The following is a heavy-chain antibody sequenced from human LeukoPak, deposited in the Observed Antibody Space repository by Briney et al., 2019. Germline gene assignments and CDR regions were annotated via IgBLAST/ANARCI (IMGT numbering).Heavy chain of an antibody. Sequence: ASVKISCKASGYTFMSYYMHWVRQAPGQGLEWMGIINPSGGSTVYAQKFQGRVTMTRDMSTSTVYMELSSLRSEDTAVYYCARDHSGEWESVRGWWFDPWGQGTLVIVSS. J-gene: IGHJ5*02. CDR2: INPSGGST. D-gene: IGHD1-26*01. CDR3: ARDHSGEWESVRGWWFDP. CDR1: GYTFMSYY. V-gene: IGHV1-46*01.